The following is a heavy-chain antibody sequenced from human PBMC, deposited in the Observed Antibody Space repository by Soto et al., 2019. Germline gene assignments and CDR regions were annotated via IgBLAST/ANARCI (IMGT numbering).Heavy chain of an antibody. D-gene: IGHD6-13*01. Sequence: EVQLLESGGGLVQPGGSLRLSCAASGFTFSSYAMSWVRQAPGKGLEWVSAISGSGGSTYYADSVKGRFTISRDNSKNTLYLQVNSLRAEDTAVYYCAKLGRAAPAFYYGMDVWGQGTTVTVSS. J-gene: IGHJ6*02. CDR3: AKLGRAAPAFYYGMDV. V-gene: IGHV3-23*01. CDR1: GFTFSSYA. CDR2: ISGSGGST.